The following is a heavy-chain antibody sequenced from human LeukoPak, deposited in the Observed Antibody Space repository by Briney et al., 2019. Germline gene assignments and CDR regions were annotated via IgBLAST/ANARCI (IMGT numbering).Heavy chain of an antibody. CDR3: ARDVDYANPRHDY. Sequence: PGGSPRLSCAASGFTFSSYGMHWVRQAPGKGLEWLAFIRHDDSNKIYAASKRGRLTISRDNSKNTLYLQMNSLRVEDTAVYYCARDVDYANPRHDYWGQGTLVTVSS. J-gene: IGHJ4*02. CDR2: IRHDDSNK. V-gene: IGHV3-30*02. CDR1: GFTFSSYG. D-gene: IGHD4/OR15-4a*01.